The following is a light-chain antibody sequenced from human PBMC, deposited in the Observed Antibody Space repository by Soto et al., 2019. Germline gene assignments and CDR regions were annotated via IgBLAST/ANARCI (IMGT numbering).Light chain of an antibody. CDR3: QQYDSYWT. Sequence: DIQMTQSPSTLSASVGDRVTITCRASQNIRNCLAWYQQKPGKAPKVLIYDASILGGGVPSRFSGSGSGTEFTLTISSLKADDVATYSCQQYDSYWTFGHGPKVAIK. CDR1: QNIRNC. J-gene: IGKJ1*01. CDR2: DAS. V-gene: IGKV1-5*01.